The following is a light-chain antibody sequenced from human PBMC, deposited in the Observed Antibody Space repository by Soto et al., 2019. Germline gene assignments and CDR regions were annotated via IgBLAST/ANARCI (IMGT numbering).Light chain of an antibody. V-gene: IGKV3-15*01. Sequence: EIVMTHSPATLSVSPGERATLSCRASQSVSSNLAWYQQKPGQAPRLLIYGASTRATGMPARFSGTGSWTEFTLTMSSLQSEYFAVYYCQQYNNWPPRTFGGGNKVEIK. CDR3: QQYNNWPPRT. CDR1: QSVSSN. J-gene: IGKJ4*01. CDR2: GAS.